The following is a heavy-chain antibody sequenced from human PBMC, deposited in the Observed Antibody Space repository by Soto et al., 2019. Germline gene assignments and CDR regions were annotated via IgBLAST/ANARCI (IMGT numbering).Heavy chain of an antibody. V-gene: IGHV3-23*01. D-gene: IGHD2-15*01. CDR2: ITAGGDGT. CDR3: APHVYCSGGSCQYDAFAI. CDR1: GITFSNYM. Sequence: EVQVLESGGGLVQPGGSLRLSCEASGITFSNYMMTWIRQAPGKGLEWVSTITAGGDGTYYADSVKGRFTMSRENSKNTLYLQMNRLRVEDTAVYYCAPHVYCSGGSCQYDAFAIRGQGTMVTVSS. J-gene: IGHJ3*02.